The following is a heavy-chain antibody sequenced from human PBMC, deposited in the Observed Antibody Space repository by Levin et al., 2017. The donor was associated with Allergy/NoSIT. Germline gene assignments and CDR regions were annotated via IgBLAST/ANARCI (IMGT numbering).Heavy chain of an antibody. Sequence: GASVKVSCKASGGTFSSYAISWVRQAPGQGLEWMGGIIPIFGTANYAQKFQGRVTITADKSTSTAYMELSSLRSEDTAVYYCARVAFADYIAVAGISIGMDVWGQGTTVTVSS. J-gene: IGHJ6*02. CDR3: ARVAFADYIAVAGISIGMDV. CDR2: IIPIFGTA. CDR1: GGTFSSYA. D-gene: IGHD6-19*01. V-gene: IGHV1-69*06.